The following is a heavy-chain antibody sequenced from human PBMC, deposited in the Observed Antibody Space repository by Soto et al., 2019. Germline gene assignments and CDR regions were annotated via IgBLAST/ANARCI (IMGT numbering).Heavy chain of an antibody. CDR1: EVTFASYD. D-gene: IGHD1-1*01. J-gene: IGHJ3*01. V-gene: IGHV3-23*01. Sequence: EVQLLEAGGGLVQPGGSLRLSCVASEVTFASYDMNWVRQAPGQGLEWVALIISGCGGANYAHSVQGRFTISRDNSKNTLYLQMKSLRAEDTAIYHCVKECRDWNSRGSFDVWGRGTMVTVSS. CDR3: VKECRDWNSRGSFDV. CDR2: IISGCGGA.